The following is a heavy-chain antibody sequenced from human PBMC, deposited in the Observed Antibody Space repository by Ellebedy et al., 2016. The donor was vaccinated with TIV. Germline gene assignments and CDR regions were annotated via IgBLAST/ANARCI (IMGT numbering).Heavy chain of an antibody. CDR3: ARDRASHPNY. Sequence: PGGSLRLSCAASGFTFSGYSMNRVRQAPGMGLEWVSYIHGSSGPIYYADSVKGRFTISRDNSKNTLYLQMNSLRAEDTAVYYCARDRASHPNYWGQGTLVTVSS. V-gene: IGHV3-48*01. CDR1: GFTFSGYS. D-gene: IGHD3-10*01. CDR2: IHGSSGPI. J-gene: IGHJ4*02.